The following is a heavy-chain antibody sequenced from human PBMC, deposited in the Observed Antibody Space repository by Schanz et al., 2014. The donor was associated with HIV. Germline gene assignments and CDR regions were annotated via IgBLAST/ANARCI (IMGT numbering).Heavy chain of an antibody. V-gene: IGHV1-18*01. CDR3: ARGAAEMATMTPWRY. CDR1: GYTFSTYG. CDR2: INAYNGNT. D-gene: IGHD5-12*01. Sequence: QVQLVQSGDEVKKPGASVKVSCKASGYTFSTYGIIWVRQAPGQGLEWMGWINAYNGNTHYAQKLQGRVTMTTDTSTSTAYMDLRSLRSDDTAVYYCARGAAEMATMTPWRYWGQGTLVTVSS. J-gene: IGHJ4*02.